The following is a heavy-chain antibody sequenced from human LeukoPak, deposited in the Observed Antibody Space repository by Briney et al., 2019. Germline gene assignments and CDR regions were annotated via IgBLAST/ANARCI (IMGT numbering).Heavy chain of an antibody. CDR3: ARVRASRFLEWLLSH. D-gene: IGHD3-3*01. J-gene: IGHJ4*02. CDR2: ISSSGSTI. CDR1: GFTFSNYS. V-gene: IGHV3-48*04. Sequence: QSGGSLRLSCAASGFTFSNYSMNWVRQAPGKGLEWVSSISSSGSTIYYADSVKGRFTISRDNAKNSLYLLMNSLRAEDTAVYYCARVRASRFLEWLLSHWGQGTLVTVSS.